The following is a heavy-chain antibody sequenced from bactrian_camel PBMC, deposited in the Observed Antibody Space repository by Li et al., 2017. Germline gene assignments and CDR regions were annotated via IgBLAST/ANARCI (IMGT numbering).Heavy chain of an antibody. CDR1: QGTYFR. J-gene: IGHJ4*01. V-gene: IGHV3S58*01. CDR3: GRGFSKGLGPNCQYNF. D-gene: IGHD1*01. Sequence: HVQLVESGGGSVEAGGSLRLSCEASQGTYFRGWFRQAPGKEREAVAVIWRVTGTTGTADSVKGRFTISQDNSKNTLSLQMNDLKPEDTAMYYCGRGFSKGLGPNCQYNFSGRGTQVTVS. CDR2: IWRVTGTT.